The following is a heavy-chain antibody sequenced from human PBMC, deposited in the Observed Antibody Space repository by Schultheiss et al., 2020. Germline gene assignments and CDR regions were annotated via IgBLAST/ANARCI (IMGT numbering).Heavy chain of an antibody. J-gene: IGHJ5*02. CDR1: GYSISSGYY. V-gene: IGHV4-38-2*02. CDR3: AREYIMVRPPRQNNWFDP. D-gene: IGHD3-10*01. CDR2: IYHSGST. Sequence: GSLSLTCAVSGYSISSGYYWGWIRQPPGKGLEWIGSIYHSGSTYYNPSLKSRVTISVDTSKNQFSLKLSSVTAADTAVYYCAREYIMVRPPRQNNWFDPWGQGTLVNVSS.